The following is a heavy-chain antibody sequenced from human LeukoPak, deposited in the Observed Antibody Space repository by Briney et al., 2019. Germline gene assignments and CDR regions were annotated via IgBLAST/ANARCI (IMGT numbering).Heavy chain of an antibody. CDR2: IYYSGST. CDR1: GGSISSSSYY. V-gene: IGHV4-39*01. J-gene: IGHJ4*02. Sequence: PSETLSLTCTVSGGSISSSSYYWGWIRQPPGKGLEWIGSIYYSGSTYYNPSLKSRVTISVDTSKNQFSLKLSSVTAADTAVYYCARHPPPYYDSSGSIDYWGQGTLVTISS. D-gene: IGHD3-22*01. CDR3: ARHPPPYYDSSGSIDY.